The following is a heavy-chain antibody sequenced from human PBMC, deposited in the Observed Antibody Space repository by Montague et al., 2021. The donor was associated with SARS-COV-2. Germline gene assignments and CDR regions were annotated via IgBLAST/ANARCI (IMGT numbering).Heavy chain of an antibody. V-gene: IGHV4-34*01. CDR3: ARGRQHFNMIVVVMTGGEYYFDS. CDR2: INHRGTS. CDR1: GGSFSDYY. J-gene: IGHJ4*01. Sequence: SETLSLTCAVYGGSFSDYYLSWIRQPPGKGLEWIGEINHRGTSNYNPALKSRVSISVDTSKNQFSLYLGSVTAADTAVYYCARGRQHFNMIVVVMTGGEYYFDSWGTRTLATVSS. D-gene: IGHD3-22*01.